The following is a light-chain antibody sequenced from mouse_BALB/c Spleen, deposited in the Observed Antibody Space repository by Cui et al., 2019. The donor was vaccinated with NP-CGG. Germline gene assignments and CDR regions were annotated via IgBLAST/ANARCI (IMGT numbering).Light chain of an antibody. V-gene: IGLV1*01. Sequence: AVVTQESALTTSPGETVTLTCRSSTGAVTTSNYANWVQEKPDHLFTGLIGGTKNRAPGVPARFSGSLIGDKPALTITGAQTEDEAIYFCALWYSNHWVFGGGTKLTVL. CDR2: GTK. J-gene: IGLJ1*01. CDR1: TGAVTTSNY. CDR3: ALWYSNHWV.